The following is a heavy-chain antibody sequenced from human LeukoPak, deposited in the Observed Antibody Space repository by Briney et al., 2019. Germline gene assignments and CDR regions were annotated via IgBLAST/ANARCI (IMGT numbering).Heavy chain of an antibody. Sequence: PGGSLRLSCAASGFTFSDSYMTWIRQAPGKGLEWVAFIDKSGGTTYYADSVKGRFTISRDNAKSSLYLQMNSLRAEDTAVYYCARVGRGRSYYTYWGQGTLVTVSS. D-gene: IGHD1-26*01. CDR2: IDKSGGTT. CDR1: GFTFSDSY. J-gene: IGHJ4*02. CDR3: ARVGRGRSYYTY. V-gene: IGHV3-11*04.